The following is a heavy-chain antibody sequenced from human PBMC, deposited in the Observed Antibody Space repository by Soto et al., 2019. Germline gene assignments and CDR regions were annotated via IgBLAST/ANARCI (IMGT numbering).Heavy chain of an antibody. V-gene: IGHV3-23*01. J-gene: IGHJ6*02. CDR1: GFTFSSYA. Sequence: LRLSCAASGFTFSSYAMSWVRQARGNGLEWVSAISGSGGSTYYADSVKGRFTISRDNSKNTLYLQISSLRAEDTDVYYCATASIAAAGPLYYYYYYGRDVWGQGTTVAVAS. CDR3: ATASIAAAGPLYYYYYYGRDV. CDR2: ISGSGGST. D-gene: IGHD6-13*01.